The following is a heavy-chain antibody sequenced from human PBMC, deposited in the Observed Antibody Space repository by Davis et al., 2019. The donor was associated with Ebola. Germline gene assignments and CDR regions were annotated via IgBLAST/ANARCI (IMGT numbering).Heavy chain of an antibody. V-gene: IGHV1-69*05. CDR2: IIPIFGTA. CDR1: GGTFSSYA. D-gene: IGHD1-20*01. J-gene: IGHJ5*02. Sequence: SVKVSCKASGGTFSSYAISWVRQAPGQGLEWMGGIIPIFGTANYAQKFQGRVTMTRDTSTSTVYMELSSLRSEDTAVYYCARDRVITGTTGWFDPWGQGTLVTVSS. CDR3: ARDRVITGTTGWFDP.